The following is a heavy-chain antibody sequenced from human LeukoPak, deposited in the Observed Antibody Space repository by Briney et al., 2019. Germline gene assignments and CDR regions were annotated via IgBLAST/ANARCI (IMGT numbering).Heavy chain of an antibody. V-gene: IGHV3-21*01. Sequence: GGSLRLSCAASGFTFSTCSMKWVRQAPGKALEWVSSISGSSYHIYYADSVKGRFTIFRDNANNLLYLQMNSLRAEDTAVYYCASGTIVGARGADNWGQGTLVTVSS. D-gene: IGHD1-26*01. J-gene: IGHJ4*02. CDR1: GFTFSTCS. CDR2: ISGSSYHI. CDR3: ASGTIVGARGADN.